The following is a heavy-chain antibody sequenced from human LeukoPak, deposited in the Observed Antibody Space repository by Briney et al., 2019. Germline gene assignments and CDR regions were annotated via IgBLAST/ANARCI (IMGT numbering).Heavy chain of an antibody. CDR2: IRSKAYGGTT. CDR1: GFTFSDYA. Sequence: PGGSLRLSCTTSGFTFSDYAMNWVRQAPGKGLEWVGFIRSKAYGGTTEYAASVKGRFIISRDDSKSIAYLQMNSLKTEDTAVYYCTRDGNYDILTDDSAAFGDPPDYWGQGTLVTVSS. D-gene: IGHD3-9*01. V-gene: IGHV3-49*04. CDR3: TRDGNYDILTDDSAAFGDPPDY. J-gene: IGHJ4*02.